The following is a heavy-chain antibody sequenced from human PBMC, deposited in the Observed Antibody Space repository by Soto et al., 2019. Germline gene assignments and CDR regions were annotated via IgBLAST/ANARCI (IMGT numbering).Heavy chain of an antibody. CDR1: GFTFSSYG. J-gene: IGHJ6*02. CDR3: AKENHDYCNLDYYYYCGMDV. D-gene: IGHD2-15*01. CDR2: IWYDGSNK. Sequence: GGSLRLSCAASGFTFSSYGMHWVRQAPGKGLEWVAVIWYDGSNKYYADSVKGRFTISRDNSKNTLYLQMNSLRAEDTAVYYCAKENHDYCNLDYYYYCGMDVWCQGTTVTVS. V-gene: IGHV3-33*06.